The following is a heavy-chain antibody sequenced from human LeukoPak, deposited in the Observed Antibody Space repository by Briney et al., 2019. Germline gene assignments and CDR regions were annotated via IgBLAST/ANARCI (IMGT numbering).Heavy chain of an antibody. V-gene: IGHV3-7*01. CDR1: GFTFSSYW. CDR3: AREDQPDYYDSSGYYFDY. D-gene: IGHD3-22*01. J-gene: IGHJ4*02. CDR2: IKQDGSEK. Sequence: PGGSLRLSCAASGFTFSSYWMSWVRQAPGKGREWVANIKQDGSEKYYVDSVKGRFIISRDNAKNSLYLQMNSLRAEDTAVYYCAREDQPDYYDSSGYYFDYWGQGTLVTVSS.